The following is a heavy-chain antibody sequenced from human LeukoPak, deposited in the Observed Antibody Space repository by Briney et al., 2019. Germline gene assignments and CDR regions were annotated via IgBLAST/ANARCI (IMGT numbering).Heavy chain of an antibody. CDR3: ARDLGSFGRGGSYFDS. CDR2: IGTAGDT. D-gene: IGHD2-15*01. V-gene: IGHV3-13*01. CDR1: GFTFSSYD. J-gene: IGHJ4*02. Sequence: GGSLRLSCAASGFTFSSYDMHWVRQATGKGLEWVSAIGTAGDTYYPGSVKGRFTISRENAKNSLYLQMNSLRAGDTAVYYCARDLGSFGRGGSYFDSWGQGTLVTVSS.